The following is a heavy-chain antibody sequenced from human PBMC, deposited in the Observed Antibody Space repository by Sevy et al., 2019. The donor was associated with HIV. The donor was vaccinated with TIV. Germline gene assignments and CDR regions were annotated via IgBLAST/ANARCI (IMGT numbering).Heavy chain of an antibody. D-gene: IGHD2-2*01. J-gene: IGHJ6*02. CDR3: ARDCSSASCLWGLDV. CDR1: GFSFSNYW. CDR2: IKRDGSER. V-gene: IGHV3-7*03. Sequence: GGSLRLSCAASGFSFSNYWMSWVRQAPGKGLEWVANIKRDGSERNYVASVKGRFTISRDNAKTSLYLQMHSLRAEDTAVYYCARDCSSASCLWGLDVWGQGTTVTVSS.